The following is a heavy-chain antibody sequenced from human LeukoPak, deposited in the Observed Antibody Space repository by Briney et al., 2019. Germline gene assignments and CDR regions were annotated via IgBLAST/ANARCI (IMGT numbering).Heavy chain of an antibody. CDR1: GFSLSTSGMC. CDR2: IDWDDDK. V-gene: IGHV2-70*11. CDR3: ARVNSDDSSGYYPLYYMDV. J-gene: IGHJ6*03. Sequence: SGPALVKPTQTLTLTCTFSGFSLSTSGMCVSWIRQPPGKALEWLARIDWDDDKYYSTSLKTRLTISEDTSKNQVVLTMTNMDPVDTATYYCARVNSDDSSGYYPLYYMDVWGKGTTVTVSS. D-gene: IGHD3-22*01.